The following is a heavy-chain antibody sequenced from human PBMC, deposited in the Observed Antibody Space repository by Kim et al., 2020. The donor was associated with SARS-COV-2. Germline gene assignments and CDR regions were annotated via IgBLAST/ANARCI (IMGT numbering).Heavy chain of an antibody. CDR1: GFTFSSYS. Sequence: GGSLRLSCAASGFTFSSYSMNWVRQAPGKGLEWVSSISSSSSYIYYADSVKGRFTISRDNAKNSLYLQMNSLRAEDTAVYYCARGGPVGAKVPDYWGQGTLVTVSS. CDR3: ARGGPVGAKVPDY. J-gene: IGHJ4*02. CDR2: ISSSSSYI. D-gene: IGHD1-26*01. V-gene: IGHV3-21*01.